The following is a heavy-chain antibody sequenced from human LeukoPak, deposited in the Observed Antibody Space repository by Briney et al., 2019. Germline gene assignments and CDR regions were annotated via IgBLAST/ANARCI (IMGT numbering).Heavy chain of an antibody. CDR1: GFTFSSNY. V-gene: IGHV3-53*01. J-gene: IGHJ4*02. CDR2: IYSGGNT. CDR3: ARADYYDSSGYIDY. D-gene: IGHD3-22*01. Sequence: GGSLRLSCAASGFTFSSNYMSWVRQAPGKGLEWVSVIYSGGNTYYAASVKGRFTISRDNSKNTLYLQMTSLRAEDTAVYYCARADYYDSSGYIDYWGQGTLVTVSS.